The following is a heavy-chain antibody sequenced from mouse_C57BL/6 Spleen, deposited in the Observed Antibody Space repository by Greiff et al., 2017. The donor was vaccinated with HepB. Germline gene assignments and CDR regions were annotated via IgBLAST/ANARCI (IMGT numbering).Heavy chain of an antibody. CDR3: ARSYYSNYGYFDC. V-gene: IGHV1-81*01. J-gene: IGHJ2*01. D-gene: IGHD2-5*01. Sequence: VQLQQSGAELARPGASVKLSCKASGYTFTSYGISWVKQRPGQGLEWIGEIYPRSGNTYYNEKFKGKATLTADKSSSTAYMELRSLTSEDSAVYFCARSYYSNYGYFDCWGQGTALTVSS. CDR1: GYTFTSYG. CDR2: IYPRSGNT.